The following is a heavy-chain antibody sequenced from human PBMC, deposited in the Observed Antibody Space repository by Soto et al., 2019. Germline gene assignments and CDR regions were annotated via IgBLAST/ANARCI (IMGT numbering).Heavy chain of an antibody. CDR2: ISSGSSYT. D-gene: IGHD3-16*01. CDR1: GFTFGSQT. J-gene: IGHJ5*02. V-gene: IGHV3-21*06. Sequence: EVRLVESGGGLVKPGGSLRLSCGASGFTFGSQTMIWVRQAPGKGLEWVASISSGSSYTYYGDSVKGRFTISRDNAKNSLFLQMNDLRGEDTAVYYCARGCGSYDWIDPWGQGTLVTVSS. CDR3: ARGCGSYDWIDP.